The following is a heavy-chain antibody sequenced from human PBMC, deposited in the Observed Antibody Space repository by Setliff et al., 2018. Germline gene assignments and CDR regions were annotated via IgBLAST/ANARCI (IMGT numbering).Heavy chain of an antibody. CDR3: ATGVFFLGYCSSTSCQLDY. Sequence: GASVKVSCKVSGYTLTELSMHWVRQAPGKGLGWMGGFDPEDGETIYAQKFQGRVTMTEDTSTDTAYMELSSRRSEDTAGYYCATGVFFLGYCSSTSCQLDYWGQGTLVTVSS. V-gene: IGHV1-24*01. D-gene: IGHD2-2*01. CDR1: GYTLTELS. J-gene: IGHJ4*02. CDR2: FDPEDGET.